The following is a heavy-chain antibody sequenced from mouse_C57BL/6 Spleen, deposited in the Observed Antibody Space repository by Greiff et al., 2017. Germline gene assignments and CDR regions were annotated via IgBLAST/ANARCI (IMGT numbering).Heavy chain of an antibody. V-gene: IGHV1-64*01. J-gene: IGHJ1*03. CDR2: THPNSGST. CDR3: SRTLITTGVATRYFDV. D-gene: IGHD1-1*01. Sequence: PGQVLERTGMTHPNSGSTNYNAKFKSKATLTVDKSSRTAYMQLSSLTSEDSAVYYCSRTLITTGVATRYFDVWGTGTTVTVSS.